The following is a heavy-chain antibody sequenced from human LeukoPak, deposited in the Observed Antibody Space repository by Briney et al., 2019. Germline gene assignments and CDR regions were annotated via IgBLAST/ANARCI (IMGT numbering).Heavy chain of an antibody. J-gene: IGHJ4*02. CDR2: ISTYTGNT. D-gene: IGHD5-24*01. CDR1: DYPFTSYG. Sequence: ASMKVSCKASDYPFTSYGISWVRQAPGQGLEWMGWISTYTGNTKYTQKLQGRVTMTADTSTRTAYMELRSLTSDDTAVYYCARGWIEMPTVYFDYWGQGTLVSVSS. V-gene: IGHV1-18*01. CDR3: ARGWIEMPTVYFDY.